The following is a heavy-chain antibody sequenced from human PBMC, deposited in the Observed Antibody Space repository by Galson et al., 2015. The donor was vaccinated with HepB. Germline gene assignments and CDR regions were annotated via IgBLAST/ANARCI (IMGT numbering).Heavy chain of an antibody. J-gene: IGHJ5*02. D-gene: IGHD3-10*01. CDR3: ATGYNYDSGTYLNWFDP. CDR1: GYTFTDYY. CDR2: VDPEHDET. Sequence: VKVSCKVSGYTFTDYYMHWVQQAPGKGLEWMGLVDPEHDETIYAENFQGRVTITADTSTDTAYMELSSLRSEDTAVYYCATGYNYDSGTYLNWFDPWGQGTLVTVSS. V-gene: IGHV1-69-2*01.